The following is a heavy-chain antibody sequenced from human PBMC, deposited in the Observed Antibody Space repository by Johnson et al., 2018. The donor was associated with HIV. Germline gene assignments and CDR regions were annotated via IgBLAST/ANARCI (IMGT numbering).Heavy chain of an antibody. CDR3: AGERDPGRGSQQSGVYAFYI. D-gene: IGHD3-10*01. CDR1: GITVSSNY. J-gene: IGHJ3*02. CDR2: ISGSGGST. Sequence: MQLVESGGGLAQPGGSLRLSCAASGITVSSNYMSWVRQAPGKGLEWVSAISGSGGSTYYADSVKGRFTISRDNSKNTLYLQMNSLRAEDTAVYYCAGERDPGRGSQQSGVYAFYIWGQGTMVTVSS. V-gene: IGHV3-23*04.